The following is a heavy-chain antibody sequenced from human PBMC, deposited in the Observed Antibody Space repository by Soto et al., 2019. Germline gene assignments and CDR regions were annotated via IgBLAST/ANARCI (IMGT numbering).Heavy chain of an antibody. Sequence: SETLSLTCTVSGDSISSGNKYWSWIRQPPGKGLEWIGYIFSSGTTYHSPSLTSRLSMSLDTSQNQFSLKLNSVTDADTAVYYCVRVPSPFDFYYAMDVWGQGTTVTVSS. CDR1: GDSISSGNKY. CDR3: VRVPSPFDFYYAMDV. CDR2: IFSSGTT. D-gene: IGHD2-21*01. V-gene: IGHV4-30-4*01. J-gene: IGHJ6*02.